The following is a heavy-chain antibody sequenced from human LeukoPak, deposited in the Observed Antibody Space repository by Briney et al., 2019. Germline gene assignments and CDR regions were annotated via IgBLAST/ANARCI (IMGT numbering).Heavy chain of an antibody. J-gene: IGHJ4*02. D-gene: IGHD3-3*01. Sequence: GGSLRLSCVASGFTFSDSSMSWVRQAPGKGLEWLANIKQGEGDKFYLESVMGRFTISRDNGNNSLFLQLTSLRVEDTAVYCCARGGLFGTLDYWGQGARVTVS. CDR3: ARGGLFGTLDY. CDR2: IKQGEGDK. V-gene: IGHV3-7*01. CDR1: GFTFSDSS.